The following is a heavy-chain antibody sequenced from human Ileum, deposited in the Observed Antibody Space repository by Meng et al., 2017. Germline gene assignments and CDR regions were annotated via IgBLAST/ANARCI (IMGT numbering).Heavy chain of an antibody. V-gene: IGHV1-2*06. CDR3: ARDLRGGGSYYLSY. CDR2: INPNSGET. CDR1: GYIFTAFY. D-gene: IGHD1-26*01. Sequence: VQRVESCADARKPGPAGTVFCKASGYIFTAFYMHGVRQVPGQGLEWMGRINPNSGETKCAQNFQGRVTMTRDTSISTAYMELSTLTSDDTAMYYCARDLRGGGSYYLSYWGQGTLVTVFS. J-gene: IGHJ4*02.